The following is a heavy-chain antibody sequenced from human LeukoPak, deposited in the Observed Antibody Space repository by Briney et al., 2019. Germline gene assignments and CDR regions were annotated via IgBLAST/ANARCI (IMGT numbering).Heavy chain of an antibody. CDR2: IYYSGST. J-gene: IGHJ4*02. V-gene: IGHV4-30-4*01. D-gene: IGHD3-22*01. CDR1: GGSISSGDYY. Sequence: SETLSLTRTVSGGSISSGDYYWSWIRQPPGKGPEWIGYIYYSGSTYYNSSLKSRVTISVDTSKNQFSLKLSSVTAADTAVYYCARGGGIYYDSSGYPSWDYWGQGTLVTVSS. CDR3: ARGGGIYYDSSGYPSWDY.